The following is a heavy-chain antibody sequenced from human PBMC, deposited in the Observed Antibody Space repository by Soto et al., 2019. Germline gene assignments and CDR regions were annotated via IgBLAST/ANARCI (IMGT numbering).Heavy chain of an antibody. J-gene: IGHJ4*02. CDR3: AKDCTGPGSCEDYFDY. Sequence: QVQLVESGGGVVLPGRSLRLSCAASGFTFSSYGMHWVRQAPGKGLEWVASISSVGSNVYYGDSVKGRFTISRDNSKITLYLQMNSLRAEDTAVYYCAKDCTGPGSCEDYFDYWGQGTLVTVSS. V-gene: IGHV3-30*18. CDR1: GFTFSSYG. D-gene: IGHD3-10*01. CDR2: ISSVGSNV.